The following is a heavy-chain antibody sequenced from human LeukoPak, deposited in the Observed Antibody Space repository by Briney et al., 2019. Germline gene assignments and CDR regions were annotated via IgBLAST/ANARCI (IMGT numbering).Heavy chain of an antibody. D-gene: IGHD6-13*01. V-gene: IGHV4-59*08. CDR1: GGSISSYY. J-gene: IGHJ4*02. CDR3: ARHGSSYSFDC. Sequence: SETLSLTCTVSGGSISSYYWNWIRQPPGKGLEWIGHISDSGDTNYNPSLKSRVTMSVDTSKNQFSLRLSSVTAADTAVYYCARHGSSYSFDCWGQGTLVTVSS. CDR2: ISDSGDT.